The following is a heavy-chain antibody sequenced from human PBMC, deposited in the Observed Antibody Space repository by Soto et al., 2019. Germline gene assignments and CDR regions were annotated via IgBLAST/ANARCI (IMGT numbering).Heavy chain of an antibody. CDR1: GFTFSRSW. CDR2: IKQDGSEK. J-gene: IGHJ1*01. V-gene: IGHV3-7*01. CDR3: ARDPDCNSTRCYPEYVQH. Sequence: VGSLRLSCAASGFTFSRSWMSWVRQAPGKGPECVANIKQDGSEKYYVDSVKGRFTISRDNAKNSLFLQMNSLRGEDTAVYFCARDPDCNSTRCYPEYVQHWGHGTLVTVSS. D-gene: IGHD2-2*01.